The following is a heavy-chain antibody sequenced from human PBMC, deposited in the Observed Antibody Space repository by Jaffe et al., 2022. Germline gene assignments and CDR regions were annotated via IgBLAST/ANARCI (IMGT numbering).Heavy chain of an antibody. CDR3: ARDHRDYIWGSYRPPFY. Sequence: EVQLVESGGGLVKPGGSLRLSCAASGFTFSSYSMNWVRQAPGKGLEWVSSISSSSSYIYYADSVKGRFTISRDNAKNSLYLQMNSLRAEDTAVYYCARDHRDYIWGSYRPPFYWGQGTLVTVSS. J-gene: IGHJ4*02. CDR2: ISSSSSYI. V-gene: IGHV3-21*01. D-gene: IGHD3-16*02. CDR1: GFTFSSYS.